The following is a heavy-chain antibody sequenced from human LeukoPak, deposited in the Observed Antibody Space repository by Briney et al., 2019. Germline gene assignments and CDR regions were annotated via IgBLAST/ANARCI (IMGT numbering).Heavy chain of an antibody. J-gene: IGHJ4*02. CDR3: ARHVAGGSTSPGVAAAGSLDY. V-gene: IGHV5-51*01. D-gene: IGHD6-13*01. Sequence: GESLKISCKGSGYSFTSYWIGWVRQMPGKGLEWMGIIYPGDSDTRYSPSFQGQVTISADKSISTAYLQWSRLKASDTALYYCARHVAGGSTSPGVAAAGSLDYWGQGTLVNVSS. CDR2: IYPGDSDT. CDR1: GYSFTSYW.